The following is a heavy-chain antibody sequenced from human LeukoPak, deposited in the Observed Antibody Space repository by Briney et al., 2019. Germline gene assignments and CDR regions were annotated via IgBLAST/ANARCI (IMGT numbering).Heavy chain of an antibody. CDR2: IYTSGST. J-gene: IGHJ5*02. V-gene: IGHV4-61*02. CDR1: GGSISSGSYY. CDR3: AREDYDFWSGYYIGFDP. D-gene: IGHD3-3*01. Sequence: SQTLSLTCTVSGGSISSGSYYWSWIRQPAGKGLEWIGRIYTSGSTNYNHSLKSRVTISVDTSKNQFSLKLSSVTAADTAVYYCAREDYDFWSGYYIGFDPWGQGTLVTVSS.